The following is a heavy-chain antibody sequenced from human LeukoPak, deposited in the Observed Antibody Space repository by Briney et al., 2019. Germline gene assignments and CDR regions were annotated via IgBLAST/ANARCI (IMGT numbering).Heavy chain of an antibody. Sequence: SGGSLRLSCAASGFTFSDSYMSWIRQVPGKGLEWISYISSSGGTIYYADSVKGRFTISRDNAKNSLYLQMNSLRAEDTAVYYCAKEGGDWGEGYFDYWGQGTLVTVSS. CDR3: AKEGGDWGEGYFDY. V-gene: IGHV3-11*01. J-gene: IGHJ4*02. CDR2: ISSSGGTI. D-gene: IGHD7-27*01. CDR1: GFTFSDSY.